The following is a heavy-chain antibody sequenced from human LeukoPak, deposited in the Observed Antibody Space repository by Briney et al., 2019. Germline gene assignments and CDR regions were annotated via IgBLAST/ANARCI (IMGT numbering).Heavy chain of an antibody. CDR1: GGSLSSYY. CDR2: IVDGRSH. CDR3: ARRGYCGGDCYYPLFDY. V-gene: IGHV4-59*08. D-gene: IGHD2-21*01. Sequence: SETLSLTCTVSGGSLSSYYWSWIRQPPGKGLGWIGYIVDGRSHNYSSSHKIRVAISVDTYKDQCSLNLSSLPGADTAVYYCARRGYCGGDCYYPLFDYGGQGTLVTVP. J-gene: IGHJ4*02.